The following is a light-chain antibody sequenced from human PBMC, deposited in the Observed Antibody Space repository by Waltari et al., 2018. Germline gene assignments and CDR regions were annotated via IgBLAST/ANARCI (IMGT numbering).Light chain of an antibody. V-gene: IGKV1-5*03. Sequence: DIQMTQSPSTLSASVGDRVTITCRASQSISSWLAWYQQKPGKAPKLLIYKASSLESGVPSRVSGSGSGTEFTLTISSLQPDDFATYYCQQYNSSPRSSWTFGQGTKVEIK. CDR3: QQYNSSPRSSWT. CDR1: QSISSW. CDR2: KAS. J-gene: IGKJ1*01.